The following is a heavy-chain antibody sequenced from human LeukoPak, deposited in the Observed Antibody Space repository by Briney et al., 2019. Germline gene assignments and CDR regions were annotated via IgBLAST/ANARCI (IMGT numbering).Heavy chain of an antibody. J-gene: IGHJ4*02. CDR1: GFPFIDAW. CDR3: TSGEDCSKTSCYTD. Sequence: PGGSLRLSCATSGFPFIDAWMTWVRQAPGKGLEWVGRIKSKSDGGTTDYAAPVKGRFTITRDDSKNMVYLQMNSLKIEDTAMYFCTSGEDCSKTSCYTDWGQGTLVTVSP. CDR2: IKSKSDGGTT. D-gene: IGHD2-2*02. V-gene: IGHV3-15*01.